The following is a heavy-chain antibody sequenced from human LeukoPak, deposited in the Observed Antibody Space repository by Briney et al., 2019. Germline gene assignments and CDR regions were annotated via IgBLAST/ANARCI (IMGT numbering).Heavy chain of an antibody. V-gene: IGHV3-23*01. CDR2: ISSSGGST. D-gene: IGHD1-26*01. J-gene: IGHJ6*03. CDR1: GFTFSSYE. CDR3: ARYSGSYHYYYYYMDV. Sequence: PGGSLRLSCAASGFTFSSYEMNWVRQAPGKGLQWVSGISSSGGSTYYVDSVKGRSTISTDNSKNTLYLQMNSLRAEDTAVYYCARYSGSYHYYYYYMDVWGKGTTVTISS.